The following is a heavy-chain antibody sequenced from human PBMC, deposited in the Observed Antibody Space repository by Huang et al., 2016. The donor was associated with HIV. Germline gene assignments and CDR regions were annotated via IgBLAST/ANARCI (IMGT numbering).Heavy chain of an antibody. J-gene: IGHJ3*02. CDR1: GFSFSSAW. V-gene: IGHV3-15*07. D-gene: IGHD1-7*01. CDR3: TTGTRDYLNAFDI. Sequence: EVQLVESGGGLVKPGGSLRLSCEVSGFSFSSAWMNWVRQAPVKGLGWVGRIKSKTERGTTDYAAPVKGRFTISRDDSKNTLYLQMNSLKTEDTGVYYCTTGTRDYLNAFDIWGQGTKVTVSS. CDR2: IKSKTERGTT.